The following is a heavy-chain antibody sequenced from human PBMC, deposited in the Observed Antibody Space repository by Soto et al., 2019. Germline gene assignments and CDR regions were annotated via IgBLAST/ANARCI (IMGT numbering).Heavy chain of an antibody. CDR3: ARDRVAVANDPFDY. Sequence: GGTVRLSCEASGFSFSTFDMSWVRQAPGKGLEWVSSISSSGSYIYYTDSVKGRFTISRDNAKNSLYLQMNSLRAEDTAVYHCARDRVAVANDPFDYWGQGTLVTVSS. J-gene: IGHJ4*02. V-gene: IGHV3-21*01. CDR1: GFSFSTFD. D-gene: IGHD6-19*01. CDR2: ISSSGSYI.